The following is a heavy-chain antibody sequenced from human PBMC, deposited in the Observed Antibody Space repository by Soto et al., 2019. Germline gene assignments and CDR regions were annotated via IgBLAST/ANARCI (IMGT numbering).Heavy chain of an antibody. CDR3: ARVTYILIVPEALDS. V-gene: IGHV1-8*01. CDR1: GYTFTSYD. CDR2: MNPNSDNT. J-gene: IGHJ4*02. Sequence: QVQLVQSGAEVRKQGASVKVSCKASGYTFTSYDINWLRQTPGEGLVWMGWMNPNSDNTIYAPKFQGRVTMTRNTSTNTAYMELRSLTSDDTAVYYWARVTYILIVPEALDSCGQGTLVTVSS. D-gene: IGHD6-6*01.